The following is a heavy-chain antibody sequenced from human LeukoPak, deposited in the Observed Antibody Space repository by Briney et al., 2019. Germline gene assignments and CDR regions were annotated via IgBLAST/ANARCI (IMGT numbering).Heavy chain of an antibody. D-gene: IGHD4-4*01. J-gene: IGHJ3*02. Sequence: SETLSLTCNVSGGSISSYYWSWIRQPPGKGLEWIGEINHSGSTNYNPSLKSRVTISVDTSKNQFSLKLSSVTAADTAVYYCARGPSRTVRAFDIWGQGTMVTVSS. CDR1: GGSISSYY. CDR2: INHSGST. V-gene: IGHV4-34*01. CDR3: ARGPSRTVRAFDI.